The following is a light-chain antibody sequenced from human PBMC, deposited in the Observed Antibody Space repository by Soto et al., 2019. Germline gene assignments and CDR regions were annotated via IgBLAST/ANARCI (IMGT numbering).Light chain of an antibody. CDR3: CSYGGSTTFYV. CDR2: EVK. Sequence: QSVLTQPASVSGSLGQSITISCTGTSRDVGSYDLVSWYQQHPGKVPKFLIYEVKKRPSGLSDRFSGSKSGNTATLTISGLLAEDEADYYCCSYGGSTTFYVFGSGTKVTVL. J-gene: IGLJ1*01. V-gene: IGLV2-23*02. CDR1: SRDVGSYDL.